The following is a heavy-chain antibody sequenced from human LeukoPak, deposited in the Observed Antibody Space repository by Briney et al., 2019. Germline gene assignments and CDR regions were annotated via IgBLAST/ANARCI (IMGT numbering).Heavy chain of an antibody. CDR1: GFPFSSYA. Sequence: GRSLRLSCAASGFPFSSYAMHWVRQAPGKGLEWVAVISYDGSNKYYADSVKGRFTISRDNSKNTLYLQMNSLRAEDTAVYYCARAMDTAMVEYYFDYWGQGTLVTVSS. V-gene: IGHV3-30*01. J-gene: IGHJ4*02. CDR3: ARAMDTAMVEYYFDY. CDR2: ISYDGSNK. D-gene: IGHD5-18*01.